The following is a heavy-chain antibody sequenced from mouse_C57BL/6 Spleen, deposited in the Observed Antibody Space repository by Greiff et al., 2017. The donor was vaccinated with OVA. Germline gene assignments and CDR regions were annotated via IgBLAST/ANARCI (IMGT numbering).Heavy chain of an antibody. V-gene: IGHV3-6*01. D-gene: IGHD2-4*01. CDR3: ARGGDYDPLYAMDY. J-gene: IGHJ4*01. Sequence: EVQLQQSGPGLVKPSQSLSLTCSVTGYSITSGYYWNWIRQFPGNKLEWMGYISYDGSNNYNPSLKNRISITRDTSKNQFFLKLNSVTTEDTATYYCARGGDYDPLYAMDYWGQGTSVTVSS. CDR1: GYSITSGYY. CDR2: ISYDGSN.